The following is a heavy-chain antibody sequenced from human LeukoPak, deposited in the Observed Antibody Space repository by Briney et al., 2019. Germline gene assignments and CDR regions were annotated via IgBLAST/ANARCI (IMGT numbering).Heavy chain of an antibody. J-gene: IGHJ4*02. Sequence: GASVKVSCKASGGTFSSYAISWVRQAPGQGLEWMGGIIPIFGTANYAQKFQGRVTITTDESTSTAYMELGSLRSEDMALYYCAKGVSYYGGGYYFDYWGQGTLVTVSS. V-gene: IGHV1-69*05. D-gene: IGHD1-26*01. CDR2: IIPIFGTA. CDR1: GGTFSSYA. CDR3: AKGVSYYGGGYYFDY.